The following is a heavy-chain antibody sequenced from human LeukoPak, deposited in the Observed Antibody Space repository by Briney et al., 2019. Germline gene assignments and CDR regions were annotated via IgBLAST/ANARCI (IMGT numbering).Heavy chain of an antibody. Sequence: PGGSLRLSCAASGFTFSSYAMHWVRQAPGKGLEWVAVISYDGTNQYYADSVQGRFTISRDNSKNTLYLQMNSLRAEDTAVYYCAKVPHHITYYYDSSGYVFDYWGQGTLVTVSS. J-gene: IGHJ4*02. CDR2: ISYDGTNQ. D-gene: IGHD3-22*01. V-gene: IGHV3-30-3*01. CDR1: GFTFSSYA. CDR3: AKVPHHITYYYDSSGYVFDY.